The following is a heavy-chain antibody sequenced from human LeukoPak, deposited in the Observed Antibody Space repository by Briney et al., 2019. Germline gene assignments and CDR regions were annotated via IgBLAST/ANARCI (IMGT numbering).Heavy chain of an antibody. CDR3: ARNYGFYYYGMDV. V-gene: IGHV3-15*01. CDR1: GFTFSNAW. D-gene: IGHD3-10*01. J-gene: IGHJ6*02. CDR2: IKSKTDGGTT. Sequence: PGGSLRLSCAASGFTFSNAWMSWVRQAPGKGLEWVGRIKSKTDGGTTDYAAPVKGRFTISRDDSKNTLYLQMNSLRAEDTAVYYCARNYGFYYYGMDVWGQGTTVTVSS.